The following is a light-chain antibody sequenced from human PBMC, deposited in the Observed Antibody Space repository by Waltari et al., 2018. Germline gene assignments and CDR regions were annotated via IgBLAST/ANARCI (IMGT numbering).Light chain of an antibody. CDR2: DAS. J-gene: IGKJ4*01. CDR3: QQYGNSPVT. V-gene: IGKV3-20*01. Sequence: EVVLTQSPGTLSLSPGETATLSCRASQYISSNYLAWYQQRPGQAPRLLIYDASNRATGIADRFSDSGSGTDFTLTISRLEPEDFAVFYCQQYGNSPVTFGGGTKVEIK. CDR1: QYISSNY.